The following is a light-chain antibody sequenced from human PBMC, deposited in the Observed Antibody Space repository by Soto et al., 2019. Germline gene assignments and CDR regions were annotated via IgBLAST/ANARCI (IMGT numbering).Light chain of an antibody. CDR2: GAS. J-gene: IGKJ5*01. Sequence: ETVMTQSPGTLSASLVERATLSCRASQSVSIHLAWYQQKPGQAPRLLIYGASNRATGIPARFSGSGSGTEFTLTISSLQSEDFAVYYCQQRNIWPPVTFGQGTRLEIK. V-gene: IGKV3-15*01. CDR1: QSVSIH. CDR3: QQRNIWPPVT.